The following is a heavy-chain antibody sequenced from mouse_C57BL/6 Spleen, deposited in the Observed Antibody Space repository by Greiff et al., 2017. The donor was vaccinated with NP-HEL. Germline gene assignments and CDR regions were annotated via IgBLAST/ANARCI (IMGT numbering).Heavy chain of an antibody. J-gene: IGHJ3*01. CDR1: GYAFSSYW. V-gene: IGHV1-80*01. CDR3: AREGDYPSTPFAY. CDR2: IYPGDGDT. Sequence: QVQLQQSGAELVKPGASVKISCKASGYAFSSYWMNWVKQRPGKGLEWIGQIYPGDGDTNYNGKFKGKATLTADKSSSTAYMQLSSLTSEDSAVYFCAREGDYPSTPFAYWGQGTLVTVSA. D-gene: IGHD1-1*02.